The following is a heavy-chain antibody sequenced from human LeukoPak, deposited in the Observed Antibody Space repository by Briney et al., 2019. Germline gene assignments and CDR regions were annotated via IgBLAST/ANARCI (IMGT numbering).Heavy chain of an antibody. CDR1: GFTFSSYA. J-gene: IGHJ6*02. CDR2: ISYDGSNK. D-gene: IGHD3-10*01. Sequence: GRSLRLSCAASGFTFSSYAMHWVRQAPGKGLEWVAVISYDGSNKYYADSVKGRFTISRDNSKNTLYLQMNSLRAEDTAVYYCAISGDYYGMDVWGQGTTVTVSS. V-gene: IGHV3-30*04. CDR3: AISGDYYGMDV.